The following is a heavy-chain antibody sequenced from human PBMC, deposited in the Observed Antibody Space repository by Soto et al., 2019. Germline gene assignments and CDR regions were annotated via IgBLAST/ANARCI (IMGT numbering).Heavy chain of an antibody. V-gene: IGHV3-30*04. J-gene: IGHJ4*02. D-gene: IGHD1-1*01. CDR1: GFSFSNYA. Sequence: QVQLVESGGGVVQPGRSLRLSCAASGFSFSNYAMHWVRQAPGKGLEWVAVIAYDGRNIYYAAAVKGRFTISRDNSKNTLYLQMNSLRIEDTAVYYCARELERVFDYWGQGTLVTVSS. CDR2: IAYDGRNI. CDR3: ARELERVFDY.